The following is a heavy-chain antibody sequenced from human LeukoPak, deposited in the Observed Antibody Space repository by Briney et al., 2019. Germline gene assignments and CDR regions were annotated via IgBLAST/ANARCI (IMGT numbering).Heavy chain of an antibody. J-gene: IGHJ3*02. D-gene: IGHD3-22*01. Sequence: GRSLRLSCAASGFTFDDYAMHWVRQAPGKGLEWVSGISWNSGSIGYADSVKGRFTISRDNAKNSLYLQMNSLRAEDTALYYCAKVAYDSSGSYSSNDAFDIWGQGTMVTVSS. CDR1: GFTFDDYA. V-gene: IGHV3-9*01. CDR2: ISWNSGSI. CDR3: AKVAYDSSGSYSSNDAFDI.